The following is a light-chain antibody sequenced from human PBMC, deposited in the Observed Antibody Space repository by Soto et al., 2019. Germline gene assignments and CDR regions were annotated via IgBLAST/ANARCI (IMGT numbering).Light chain of an antibody. J-gene: IGKJ1*01. V-gene: IGKV3-20*01. CDR2: GAS. Sequence: EIVLTQSPGTLSLSPGERATLSCRASQSVSSSYLAWYQQEPGQAPRLLIYGASSRATVIPDRFSGSGSGTDFTLTISRLEPEDFAVYYCQQYGSSPWTFGQGTKVEIK. CDR1: QSVSSSY. CDR3: QQYGSSPWT.